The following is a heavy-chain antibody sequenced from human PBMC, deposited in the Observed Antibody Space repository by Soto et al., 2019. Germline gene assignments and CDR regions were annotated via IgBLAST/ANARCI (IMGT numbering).Heavy chain of an antibody. V-gene: IGHV4-59*01. CDR1: GGSISSYY. D-gene: IGHD3-3*01. CDR3: ARVSYDFWSGHPPLFDY. CDR2: IYYSGST. Sequence: PSETLSLTCTVSGGSISSYYWSWIRQPPGKGLGWIGYIYYSGSTNYNPSLKSRVTISVDTSKNQFSLKLSSVTAADTAVYYCARVSYDFWSGHPPLFDYWGQGTLVTVSS. J-gene: IGHJ4*02.